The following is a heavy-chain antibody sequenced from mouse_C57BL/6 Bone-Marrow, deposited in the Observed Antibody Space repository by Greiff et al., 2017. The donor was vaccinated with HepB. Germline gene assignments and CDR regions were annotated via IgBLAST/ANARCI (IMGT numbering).Heavy chain of an antibody. D-gene: IGHD1-1*01. Sequence: VKLMESGPGLVAPSQSLSITCTVSGFSLTSYGVSWVRQPPGKGLEWLGVIWGDGSTNYHSALISRLSISKDNSKSQVFLKLNSLQTDDTATYYCAKPITTVVEDRDYWYFDVWGTGTTVTVSS. V-gene: IGHV2-3*01. J-gene: IGHJ1*03. CDR3: AKPITTVVEDRDYWYFDV. CDR1: GFSLTSYG. CDR2: IWGDGST.